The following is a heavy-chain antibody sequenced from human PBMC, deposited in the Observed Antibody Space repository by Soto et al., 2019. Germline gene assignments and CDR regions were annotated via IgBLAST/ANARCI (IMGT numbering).Heavy chain of an antibody. Sequence: PGGSLRLSCAASGFTFSSYGMHWVRQAPGKGLEWVAVISYDGSNEYYADSVKGRFTISRDNSKNTLYLQMNSLRAEDTAVYYCAKDSSSNGMDVWGQGTTVTVSS. CDR2: ISYDGSNE. D-gene: IGHD6-6*01. J-gene: IGHJ6*02. CDR1: GFTFSSYG. CDR3: AKDSSSNGMDV. V-gene: IGHV3-30*18.